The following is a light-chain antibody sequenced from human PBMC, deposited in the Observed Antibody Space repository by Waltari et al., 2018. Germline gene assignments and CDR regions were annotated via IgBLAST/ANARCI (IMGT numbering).Light chain of an antibody. CDR2: YDD. Sequence: SYVLTQPPSVSVAPGETARIPCGGPKIGGKRRHWYQQKAGQAPVLVIYYDDDRPSEIPERFSGSNSGNTATLSISRVEAGDEADYFCQVWDVTGDRVFGGGTQLTVL. CDR1: KIGGKR. CDR3: QVWDVTGDRV. J-gene: IGLJ3*02. V-gene: IGLV3-21*01.